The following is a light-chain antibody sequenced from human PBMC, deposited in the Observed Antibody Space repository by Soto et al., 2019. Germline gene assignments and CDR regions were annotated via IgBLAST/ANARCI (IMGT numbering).Light chain of an antibody. CDR2: GAS. CDR3: QQYNNWWT. J-gene: IGKJ1*01. V-gene: IGKV3-15*01. Sequence: EVVMTQSPATLSMSPGERATLSCRASQSVSSSLAWYQQKPGQAPRLLIYGASTRATGIPDGFSGSGSETEFTLTISSLQAEDFAIYYCQQYNNWWTFVQGTKVEIK. CDR1: QSVSSS.